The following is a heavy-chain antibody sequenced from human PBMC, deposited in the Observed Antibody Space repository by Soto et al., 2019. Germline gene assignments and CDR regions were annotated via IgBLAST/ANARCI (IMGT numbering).Heavy chain of an antibody. V-gene: IGHV4-31*03. CDR2: IYYSGST. Sequence: QVQLQESGPGLVKPSQTLSLTGTVSVGSITGVVTTGGGSRQHPGKALEWIGYIYYSGSTYYNPSLKSRVTISVDTSKNQFSLKLSSVTAADTAVYYCASSGGVPAATIPRYWGQGTLVTVSS. CDR3: ASSGGVPAATIPRY. J-gene: IGHJ4*02. D-gene: IGHD2-2*01. CDR1: VGSITGVVTT.